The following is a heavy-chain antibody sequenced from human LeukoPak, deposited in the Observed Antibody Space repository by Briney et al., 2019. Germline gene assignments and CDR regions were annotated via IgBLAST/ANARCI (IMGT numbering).Heavy chain of an antibody. CDR3: AKDMDYGDGYFDY. V-gene: IGHV3-30*02. CDR2: IRYDGSNK. CDR1: GFAFSSYG. J-gene: IGHJ4*02. Sequence: GGSLRLSCAASGFAFSSYGMHWVRQAPGKGLEWVAFIRYDGSNKYYADSVKGRFTISRDNSKNTLYLQMNSLRAEDTAVYYCAKDMDYGDGYFDYWGQGTLVTVSS. D-gene: IGHD4-17*01.